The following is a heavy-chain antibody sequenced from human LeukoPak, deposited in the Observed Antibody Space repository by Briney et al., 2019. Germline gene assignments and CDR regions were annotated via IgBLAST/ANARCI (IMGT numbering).Heavy chain of an antibody. CDR1: GFTFSSYA. Sequence: GGSLRLSRAASGFTFSSYAMHWVRQAPGKGLEWVAVISYDGSNKYYADSVKGRFTISRDNSKNTLYLQMNSLRAEDTAVYYCARVGYSSSWYTESYFDYWGQGTLVTVSS. D-gene: IGHD6-13*01. CDR3: ARVGYSSSWYTESYFDY. J-gene: IGHJ4*02. CDR2: ISYDGSNK. V-gene: IGHV3-30*04.